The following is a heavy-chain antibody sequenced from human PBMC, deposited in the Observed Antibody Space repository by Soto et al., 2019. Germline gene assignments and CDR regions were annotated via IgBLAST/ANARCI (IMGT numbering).Heavy chain of an antibody. CDR3: AREAAGTLSLDY. Sequence: ASVKVSCKASGYTFTGYYMHWVQQAPGQGLEWMGWINPNSGGTNYAQKFQGWVTMTRDTSISTAYMELSRLRSDDTAVYYCAREAAGTLSLDYWGQGTLVTVSS. CDR2: INPNSGGT. CDR1: GYTFTGYY. V-gene: IGHV1-2*04. D-gene: IGHD6-19*01. J-gene: IGHJ4*02.